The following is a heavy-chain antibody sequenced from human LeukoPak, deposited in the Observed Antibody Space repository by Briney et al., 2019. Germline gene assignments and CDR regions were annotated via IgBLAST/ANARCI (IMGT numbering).Heavy chain of an antibody. J-gene: IGHJ4*02. CDR1: GGSISSSGYY. CDR3: ARHGGDTAMVVNYFDY. CDR2: IYYSGST. Sequence: SETLSLTCTVSGGSISSSGYYWGWIRQPPGKGREWIGSIYYSGSTYHNPSLKRRLSTSVDTSKNQFSRKLSSVTAADTAVYYCARHGGDTAMVVNYFDYWGQGTLVTVSS. V-gene: IGHV4-39*01. D-gene: IGHD5-18*01.